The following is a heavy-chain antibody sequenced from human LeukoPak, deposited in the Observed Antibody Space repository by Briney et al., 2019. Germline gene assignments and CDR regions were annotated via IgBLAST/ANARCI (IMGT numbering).Heavy chain of an antibody. D-gene: IGHD3-16*02. Sequence: GGSLRLSCAASGFTFSSYSMNWVRQAPGKGLEWVSYISSSGSTIYYADSVKGRFTISRDNAKNPLYLQMNSLRAEDTAVYYCARAGGHYDYVWGSYRLPPEYWGQGTLVTVSS. V-gene: IGHV3-48*04. CDR2: ISSSGSTI. CDR1: GFTFSSYS. J-gene: IGHJ4*02. CDR3: ARAGGHYDYVWGSYRLPPEY.